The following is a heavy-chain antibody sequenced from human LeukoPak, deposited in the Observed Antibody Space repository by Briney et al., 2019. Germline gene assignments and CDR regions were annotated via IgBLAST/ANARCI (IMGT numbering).Heavy chain of an antibody. D-gene: IGHD2-21*01. V-gene: IGHV4-59*08. CDR3: ARHPYGAFDI. J-gene: IGHJ3*02. Sequence: PSETLSLTCTVSGGSISTYYWSWIRRAPGKGLEWIGYIYYSGSTDYNPSLKSRVSMSVDTFKNQFSLRLRSVTAADTAVYYCARHPYGAFDIWGRGTMVTVSS. CDR2: IYYSGST. CDR1: GGSISTYY.